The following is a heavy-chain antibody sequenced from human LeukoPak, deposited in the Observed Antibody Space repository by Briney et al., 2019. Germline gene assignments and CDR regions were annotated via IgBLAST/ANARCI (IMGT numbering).Heavy chain of an antibody. V-gene: IGHV4-38-2*02. Sequence: SDTVSLTCAVSGYSISSGYYWAWIRQSPGRGLEWIATINHSGRTSYNPSLTSRVTISVDTSKNQFSLTLTSVTAADTAIYYCAREGSLFGVARAQDYWGQGTLVSVSS. D-gene: IGHD3-3*01. J-gene: IGHJ4*02. CDR1: GYSISSGYY. CDR2: INHSGRT. CDR3: AREGSLFGVARAQDY.